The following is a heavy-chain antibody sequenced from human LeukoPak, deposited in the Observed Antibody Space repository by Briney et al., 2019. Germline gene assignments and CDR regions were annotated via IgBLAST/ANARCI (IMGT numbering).Heavy chain of an antibody. CDR2: IYYSGST. CDR3: ARADVHYYDSAFDI. V-gene: IGHV4-31*03. J-gene: IGHJ3*02. Sequence: PSETLSLTCTVSGGSISSGGYYWSWIRQHPGKGLEWIGYIYYSGSTYYNPSLKSRVTISVDTSKNQFSLKLSSVTAADTAVYYCARADVHYYDSAFDILGQGTMVTVSS. CDR1: GGSISSGGYY. D-gene: IGHD3-22*01.